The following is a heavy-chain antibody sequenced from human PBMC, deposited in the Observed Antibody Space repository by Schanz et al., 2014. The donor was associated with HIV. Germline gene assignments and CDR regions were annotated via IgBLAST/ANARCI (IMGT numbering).Heavy chain of an antibody. CDR2: INWNGDTT. D-gene: IGHD3-22*01. V-gene: IGHV3-23*01. Sequence: EVQLLEFGGGSVRPGESLRLSCLASGFTFNNYAMSWVRQAPGKGLEWVAVINWNGDTTYYADSVKGRFTISRDNSKNTLYLQMNSLRAEDTAVYYCASPLLYDSLDVWGQGTTVTVSS. CDR1: GFTFNNYA. CDR3: ASPLLYDSLDV. J-gene: IGHJ6*02.